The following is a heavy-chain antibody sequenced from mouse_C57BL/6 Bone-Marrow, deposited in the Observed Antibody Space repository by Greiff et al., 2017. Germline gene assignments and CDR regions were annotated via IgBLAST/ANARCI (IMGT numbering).Heavy chain of an antibody. D-gene: IGHD2-13*01. CDR1: GYTFTSYG. Sequence: QVQLQQSGAELARPGASVKLSCKASGYTFTSYGISWVKQRTGQGLEWIGEIYPRSGNTYYNEKFKGKATLTADKSSSTAYMELRSLTSEDSAAEFCERERGYYSDYVAYWGQGTLVTVSA. CDR3: ERERGYYSDYVAY. CDR2: IYPRSGNT. V-gene: IGHV1-81*01. J-gene: IGHJ3*01.